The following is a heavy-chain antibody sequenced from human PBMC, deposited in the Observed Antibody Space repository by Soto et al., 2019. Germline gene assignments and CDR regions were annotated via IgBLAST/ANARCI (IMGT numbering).Heavy chain of an antibody. J-gene: IGHJ4*02. V-gene: IGHV3-30*18. D-gene: IGHD3-16*02. Sequence: QVQLVESGGGVVQPGRSLRLSCAASGFTFSSYGMHWVRQAPDKGLEWVAVISYDGSNKYYADSVKGRFTISRDNSKNTLYLQMNSLRAEDTAVYYCAKFGGGELSFYWGQGTLVTVSS. CDR3: AKFGGGELSFY. CDR2: ISYDGSNK. CDR1: GFTFSSYG.